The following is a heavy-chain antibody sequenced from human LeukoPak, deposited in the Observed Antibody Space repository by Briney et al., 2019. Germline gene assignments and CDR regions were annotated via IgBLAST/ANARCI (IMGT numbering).Heavy chain of an antibody. CDR2: ISWNSGSI. D-gene: IGHD3-22*01. CDR3: AKDTGYDSSGYYSAYDY. Sequence: GGSLRLSCAASGFTFDDYAMHWVRQAPGKGLEGVSGISWNSGSIGYADSVKGRFTISRDNAKNSLYLQMNSLRAEDTALYYCAKDTGYDSSGYYSAYDYWGQGTLVTVSS. J-gene: IGHJ4*02. CDR1: GFTFDDYA. V-gene: IGHV3-9*01.